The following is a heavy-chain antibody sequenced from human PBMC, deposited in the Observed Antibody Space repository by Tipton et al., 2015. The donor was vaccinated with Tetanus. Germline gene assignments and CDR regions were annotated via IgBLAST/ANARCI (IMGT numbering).Heavy chain of an antibody. V-gene: IGHV4-4*07. J-gene: IGHJ4*02. CDR2: VYNSGST. D-gene: IGHD6-19*01. CDR3: ARDFRGNGDGWYWDY. Sequence: TLSLTCTVSGASISSYYWSWIRQPAGKGLEWIGRVYNSGSTDYNPSLKSRLAMSLDTSKNQFSLKLTSVTAADTAVYFCARDFRGNGDGWYWDYWGQGTLVTVSS. CDR1: GASISSYY.